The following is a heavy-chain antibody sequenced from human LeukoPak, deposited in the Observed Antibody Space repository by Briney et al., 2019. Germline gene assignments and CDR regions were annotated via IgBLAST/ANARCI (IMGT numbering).Heavy chain of an antibody. CDR3: ARNAGTKDYYYGMDV. Sequence: SETLSLTCTVSGASINKYYWNWVRQPPGKGLEWIGYFFYSGSTRYNPSLKSRVTISGDMSNDQFSLRLTSLTAADTAVYYCARNAGTKDYYYGMDVWGQGTTVIVSS. J-gene: IGHJ6*02. V-gene: IGHV4-59*08. D-gene: IGHD2-2*01. CDR2: FFYSGST. CDR1: GASINKYY.